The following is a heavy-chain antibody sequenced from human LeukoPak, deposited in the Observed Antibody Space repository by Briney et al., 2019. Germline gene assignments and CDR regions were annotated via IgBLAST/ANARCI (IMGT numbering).Heavy chain of an antibody. CDR3: ATDKLYCSSTSCYSDY. CDR1: GYTFTGYY. CDR2: INPNSGGT. J-gene: IGHJ4*02. Sequence: GASVKVSCKASGYTFTGYYMHWVRQAPGQGLEWMGWINPNSGGTNYAQKFQGRVTMTEDTSTDTAYMELSSLRSEDTAVYYCATDKLYCSSTSCYSDYWGQGTLVTVSS. V-gene: IGHV1-2*02. D-gene: IGHD2-2*01.